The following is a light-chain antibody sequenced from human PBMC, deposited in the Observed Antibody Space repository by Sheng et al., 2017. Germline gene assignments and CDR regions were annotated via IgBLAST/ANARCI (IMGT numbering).Light chain of an antibody. J-gene: IGLJ3*02. Sequence: QSVLIQPPSVSGTPGQRVIISCSGSTSNIGSNYVHWYQKRPGAAPKLLIYRNDQRPSGVPDRFSGSKSGTSASLAISGLRPEDEADYFCCSYAGGDTWVFGGGTRLTVL. CDR1: TSNIGSNY. CDR3: CSYAGGDTWV. CDR2: RND. V-gene: IGLV1-47*01.